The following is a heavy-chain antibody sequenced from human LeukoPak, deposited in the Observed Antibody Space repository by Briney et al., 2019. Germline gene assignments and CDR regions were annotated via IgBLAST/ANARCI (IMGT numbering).Heavy chain of an antibody. V-gene: IGHV3-23*01. CDR1: GFTFSSYA. Sequence: HPGGSLRLSCVASGFTFSSYAMSWVRQAPGKGLGWGSVISGNGGSTYYADSVEGRFTISRDNSKNTLYLQMNSLRAEDAAVYYCAKERWQVWSQFDYWGQGTLVTVSS. CDR2: ISGNGGST. D-gene: IGHD3-10*01. CDR3: AKERWQVWSQFDY. J-gene: IGHJ4*02.